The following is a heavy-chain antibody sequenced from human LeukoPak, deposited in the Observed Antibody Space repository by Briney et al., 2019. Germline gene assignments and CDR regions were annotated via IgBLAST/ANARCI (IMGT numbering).Heavy chain of an antibody. J-gene: IGHJ3*02. CDR3: ARDIRDGYNYDAFDI. D-gene: IGHD5-24*01. V-gene: IGHV3-21*01. Sequence: GGSLRLSCAASGFTFSSYSMNWVRQAPGKGLEWVSSISSSSSYIYYADSVKGRFTISRDNAKNSLYLQMNSLRAEDTAVYYCARDIRDGYNYDAFDIWGQGTMVTVSS. CDR2: ISSSSSYI. CDR1: GFTFSSYS.